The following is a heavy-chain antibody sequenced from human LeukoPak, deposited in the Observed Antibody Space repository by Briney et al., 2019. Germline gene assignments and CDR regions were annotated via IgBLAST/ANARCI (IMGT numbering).Heavy chain of an antibody. CDR2: ISGSGGST. V-gene: IGHV3-23*01. D-gene: IGHD3-9*01. Sequence: PGRSLRLSCAASGFTFSSYAMSWVRQAPGKGLEWVSAISGSGGSTYYADSVKGRFTISRDNSKNTLYLQMNSLRAEDTAVYYCAKDGPHYDILTGYGDYWGQGTLVTVSS. CDR1: GFTFSSYA. J-gene: IGHJ4*02. CDR3: AKDGPHYDILTGYGDY.